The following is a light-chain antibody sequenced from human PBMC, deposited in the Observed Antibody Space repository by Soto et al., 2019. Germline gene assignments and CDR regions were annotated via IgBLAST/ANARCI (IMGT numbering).Light chain of an antibody. J-gene: IGKJ5*01. CDR3: QVRTNWSIA. Sequence: PGDRATLSCRASQSVSSSYLAWYQQKPGQAPRLLIYDASNRATGIPARFSGTGSGTDFTLTINNLEPEDFAVYYCQVRTNWSIAFGRGTRLENK. CDR2: DAS. CDR1: QSVSSSY. V-gene: IGKV3-11*01.